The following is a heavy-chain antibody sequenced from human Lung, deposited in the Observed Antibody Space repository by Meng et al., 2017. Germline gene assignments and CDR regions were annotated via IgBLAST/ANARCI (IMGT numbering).Heavy chain of an antibody. CDR2: INHSGST. D-gene: IGHD4-11*01. CDR3: ARGPTTMAHDFDY. Sequence: QVQLRQWGAGLLKPSETLSLTCVVSGGSFSDYYWSWIRQPPGKGLEWIGEINHSGSTNYNPSLESRATISVGTSQNNLSLKLSSVTAADSAVYYCARGPTTMAHDFDYWGQGTLVTVSS. CDR1: GGSFSDYY. J-gene: IGHJ4*02. V-gene: IGHV4-34*01.